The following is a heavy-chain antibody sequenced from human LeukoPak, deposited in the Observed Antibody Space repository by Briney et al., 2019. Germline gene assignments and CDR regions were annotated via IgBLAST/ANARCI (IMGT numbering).Heavy chain of an antibody. V-gene: IGHV3-30*02. Sequence: GGSLRLSCAASGFTFSSYGMHWVRQAPGKGLEWVAFIRYDGSNKYYADSVKGRFTISRDNSKNTLYLQMNSLRAEDTAVYYCAKDRSGSYPQLDYYYMDVWGKGTTVTVSS. J-gene: IGHJ6*03. CDR1: GFTFSSYG. D-gene: IGHD1-26*01. CDR2: IRYDGSNK. CDR3: AKDRSGSYPQLDYYYMDV.